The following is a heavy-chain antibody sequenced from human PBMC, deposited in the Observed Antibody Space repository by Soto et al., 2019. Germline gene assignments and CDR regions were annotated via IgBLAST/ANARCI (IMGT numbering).Heavy chain of an antibody. CDR2: IGVGSGNR. Sequence: ASVKVCCKASGFTFTSSAVQWVRQARGQRLEWIGWIGVGSGNRHYAQKFQERVTITRDMSTNTAYMELSSLRSEDTAVYYCAALGVNFDHWGQGTLVTVSS. D-gene: IGHD2-8*01. CDR3: AALGVNFDH. V-gene: IGHV1-58*01. CDR1: GFTFTSSA. J-gene: IGHJ4*02.